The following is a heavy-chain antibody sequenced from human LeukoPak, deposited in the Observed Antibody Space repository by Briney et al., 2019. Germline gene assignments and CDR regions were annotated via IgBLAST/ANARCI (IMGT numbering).Heavy chain of an antibody. D-gene: IGHD3-22*01. CDR1: GGTFSSYA. Sequence: ASVKVSCKASGGTFSSYAISWVRQAPGQGLEWMGGIIPIFGTANYAQKFQGRVTITADESMSTAYMELSSLRSEDTAVYYCARAEGYYYDSSGYSPFDYWGQGTLVTVSS. CDR2: IIPIFGTA. CDR3: ARAEGYYYDSSGYSPFDY. J-gene: IGHJ4*02. V-gene: IGHV1-69*01.